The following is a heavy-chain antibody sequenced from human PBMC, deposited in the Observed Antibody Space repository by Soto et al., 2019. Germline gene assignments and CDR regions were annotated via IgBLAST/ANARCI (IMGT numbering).Heavy chain of an antibody. V-gene: IGHV1-46*01. CDR3: ARVKTIFGVVTLPRDYYYGMDV. J-gene: IGHJ6*02. CDR1: GYTFTGYY. D-gene: IGHD3-3*01. Sequence: ASVKVSCKASGYTFTGYYMHWVRQAPGQGLEWMGIINPSGGSTSYAQKFQGRVTMTRDTSTSTVYMELSSLRSEDTAVYYCARVKTIFGVVTLPRDYYYGMDVWGQGTTVTVS. CDR2: INPSGGST.